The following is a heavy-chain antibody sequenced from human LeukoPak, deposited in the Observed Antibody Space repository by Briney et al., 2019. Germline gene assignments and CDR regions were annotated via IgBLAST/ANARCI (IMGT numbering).Heavy chain of an antibody. J-gene: IGHJ4*02. CDR3: ARWDS. CDR2: IKQDGSEK. V-gene: IGHV3-7*05. CDR1: GFTFSSCA. Sequence: PGGSLRLSCAASGFTFSSCAMNWVRQAPGKGLEWVANIKQDGSEKYYVDSVKGRFTISRDNAKNSLYLQMNSLRVEDTAVYFCARWDSWGQGTLVTVSS.